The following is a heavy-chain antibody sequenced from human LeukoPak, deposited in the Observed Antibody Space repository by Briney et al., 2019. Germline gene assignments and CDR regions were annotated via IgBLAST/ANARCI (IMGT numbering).Heavy chain of an antibody. J-gene: IGHJ5*02. CDR2: IYYSGST. D-gene: IGHD3-10*01. V-gene: IGHV4-59*08. Sequence: SETLSLTCTVSGGSISSYYWSWIRQPPGKGLEWIGYIYYSGSTNYNPSLKSRVTISVDTSKNQFSLKLSSVTAADTAVYYCARQNLWFGELFNEKHNRFDPWGQGTLVTASS. CDR1: GGSISSYY. CDR3: ARQNLWFGELFNEKHNRFDP.